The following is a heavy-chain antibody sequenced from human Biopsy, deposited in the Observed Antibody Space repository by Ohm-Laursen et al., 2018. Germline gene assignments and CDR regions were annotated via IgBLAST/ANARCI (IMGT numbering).Heavy chain of an antibody. V-gene: IGHV1-2*02. Sequence: ASVTASCQPSGSFFTAFSVHWLRHPPGHGLEWMGWINLKRGDTELPRNFQGRVSMTRDTSISTAYMDLSRLRSDDTAVYYCARGRRHCSGTCSRWYFDLWGRGTLVTVSS. CDR1: GSFFTAFS. D-gene: IGHD2-2*01. CDR2: INLKRGDT. CDR3: ARGRRHCSGTCSRWYFDL. J-gene: IGHJ2*01.